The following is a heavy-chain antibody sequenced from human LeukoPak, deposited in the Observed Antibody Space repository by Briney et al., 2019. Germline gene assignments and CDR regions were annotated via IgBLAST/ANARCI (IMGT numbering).Heavy chain of an antibody. V-gene: IGHV1-69*04. CDR1: GGTFSGYT. Sequence: SVKVSCKASGGTFSGYTISWVRQAPGQGLEWMGRIIPILGIANYAQKFQGRVTITADKSTSTAYMELSSLRSEDTAVYYCARDTMVRGVSRYYGMDVWGQGTTVTVSS. CDR2: IIPILGIA. D-gene: IGHD3-10*01. J-gene: IGHJ6*02. CDR3: ARDTMVRGVSRYYGMDV.